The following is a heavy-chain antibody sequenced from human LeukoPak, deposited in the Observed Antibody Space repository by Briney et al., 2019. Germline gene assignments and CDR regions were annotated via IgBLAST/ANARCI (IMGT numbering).Heavy chain of an antibody. V-gene: IGHV1-2*02. CDR2: INPNSGGT. CDR3: ARVGRTSGWVLHVWNWFDT. D-gene: IGHD6-19*01. J-gene: IGHJ5*02. CDR1: GYTFTGYY. Sequence: GASVKVSCEASGYTFTGYYMHWVRQAPGQGLEWMGWINPNSGGTNYAQKFQGRVTLTTDTSTSTAYMELRSLRSDDTAVYYCARVGRTSGWVLHVWNWFDTWGQGTQVTVSS.